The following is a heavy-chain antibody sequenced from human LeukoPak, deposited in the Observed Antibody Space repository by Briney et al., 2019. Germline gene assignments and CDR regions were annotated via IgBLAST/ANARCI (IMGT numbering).Heavy chain of an antibody. Sequence: SETLSLTCTVSGGSISSYYWSWIRQPPGKGLEWIGYIYYSGSTNYNPSLKSRVTISVDTSKNQFSLKLSSVTAADTAVYYCARERYNWNRYGMDVWGQGTTVTVPS. CDR1: GGSISSYY. J-gene: IGHJ6*02. V-gene: IGHV4-59*01. CDR3: ARERYNWNRYGMDV. CDR2: IYYSGST. D-gene: IGHD1-20*01.